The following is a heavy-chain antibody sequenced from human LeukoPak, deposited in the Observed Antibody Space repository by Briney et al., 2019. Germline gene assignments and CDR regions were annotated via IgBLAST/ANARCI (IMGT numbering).Heavy chain of an antibody. V-gene: IGHV1-18*01. CDR3: ARDGSKYSSPTWYFDL. CDR2: ISADNGNT. J-gene: IGHJ2*01. CDR1: GYTFTSYG. D-gene: IGHD2-2*01. Sequence: ASVKVSCKASGYTFTSYGISWVRQAPGQGLEWMGWISADNGNTNYAQKLQGRVTMTTDTSTSTAYMELRSLRSDDTAVYYCARDGSKYSSPTWYFDLWGRGTLVTVSS.